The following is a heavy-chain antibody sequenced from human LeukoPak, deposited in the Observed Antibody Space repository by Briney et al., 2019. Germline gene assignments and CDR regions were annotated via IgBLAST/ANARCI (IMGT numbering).Heavy chain of an antibody. CDR2: ISWNSGSI. D-gene: IGHD6-13*01. V-gene: IGHV3-9*01. CDR3: AKDGRYSSSWRFFDY. J-gene: IGHJ4*02. CDR1: GSTFDDYA. Sequence: GGSLRLSCAASGSTFDDYAMHWVRQAPGKGLEWVSGISWNSGSIGYADSVKGRFTISRDNAKNPLYLQMNSLRAEDTALYYCAKDGRYSSSWRFFDYWGQGTLVTVSS.